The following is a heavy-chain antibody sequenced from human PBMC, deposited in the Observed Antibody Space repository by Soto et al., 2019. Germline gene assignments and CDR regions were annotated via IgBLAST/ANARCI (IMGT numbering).Heavy chain of an antibody. CDR2: IKSDGSST. Sequence: EVQLVESGGGLVQPGGSLRLSCAASGFTFSSYWMHWVRQAPGKWRVWVSRIKSDGSSTHYADSVKGRFTISRDNAKNTLYLQMNSLRVEDTAVYYCASLDSSGSRPIDYWGQGTLVTVSS. CDR3: ASLDSSGSRPIDY. D-gene: IGHD6-19*01. J-gene: IGHJ4*02. V-gene: IGHV3-74*01. CDR1: GFTFSSYW.